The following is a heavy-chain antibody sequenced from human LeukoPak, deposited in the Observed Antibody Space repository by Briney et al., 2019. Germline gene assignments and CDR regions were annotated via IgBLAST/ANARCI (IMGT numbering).Heavy chain of an antibody. Sequence: SETLSLTCTVSGGSISDSDYWSWIRQPAGKGLEWIGRIYISGSTNYNPSLKSRVSISIDTSKNQFSLNLTSVTAADTAVYYCARDSRYRSSWFGRKYFYYYMDVWGKGTTVTISS. J-gene: IGHJ6*03. D-gene: IGHD6-13*01. CDR3: ARDSRYRSSWFGRKYFYYYMDV. CDR1: GGSISDSDY. CDR2: IYISGST. V-gene: IGHV4-61*02.